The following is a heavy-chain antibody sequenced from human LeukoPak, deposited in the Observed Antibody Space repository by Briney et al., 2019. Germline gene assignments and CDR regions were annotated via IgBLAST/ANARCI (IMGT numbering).Heavy chain of an antibody. V-gene: IGHV4-39*01. J-gene: IGHJ2*01. CDR2: IYYTGST. CDR3: ARHGDTYDWYFDF. Sequence: PSETLSLTGSGSGGSIGSSRYYWGWIRQPPGKGLEWIGSIYYTGSTYYNPSLKSPVTISVDTSKNQFSLKLTSVTAADTAVFYCARHGDTYDWYFDFWGRGTLLTVSS. D-gene: IGHD2/OR15-2a*01. CDR1: GGSIGSSRYY.